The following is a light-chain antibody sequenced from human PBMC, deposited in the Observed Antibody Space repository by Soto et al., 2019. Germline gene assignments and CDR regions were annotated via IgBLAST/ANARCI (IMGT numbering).Light chain of an antibody. Sequence: EIVMTQSPATLSVSPGERATLSCRASQSVSSNLAWYQQKPGQAPRLLIYGASTRATGLPARFSGSGSGTEFTLTISSLQSEDFAVYYCQQRSIWPLTFGGGTRVE. CDR2: GAS. CDR3: QQRSIWPLT. J-gene: IGKJ4*01. CDR1: QSVSSN. V-gene: IGKV3-15*01.